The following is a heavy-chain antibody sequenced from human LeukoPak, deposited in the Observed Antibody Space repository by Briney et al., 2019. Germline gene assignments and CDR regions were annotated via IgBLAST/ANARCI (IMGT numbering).Heavy chain of an antibody. CDR2: IHYSGST. V-gene: IGHV4-59*01. CDR3: AREGVSSGWYFDY. D-gene: IGHD6-19*01. CDR1: GDSISSDY. J-gene: IGHJ4*02. Sequence: PSETLSLTCTVSGDSISSDYWSWIRQPPGKGLKWIGYIHYSGSTNYNPSLKSRVTISVDTSKNQFSLKLSSVTAADTAVYFCAREGVSSGWYFDYWGQGTLVTVSS.